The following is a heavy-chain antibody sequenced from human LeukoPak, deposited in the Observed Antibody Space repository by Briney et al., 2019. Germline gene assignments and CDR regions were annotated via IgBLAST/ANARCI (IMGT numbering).Heavy chain of an antibody. CDR1: GGTLSSYT. D-gene: IGHD2-2*01. J-gene: IGHJ3*02. Sequence: ASVKVSCKASGGTLSSYTISWVRQAPGQGLEWMGRIIPILGIANYAQKFQGRVTITADKSTSTAYMELSSLRSEDTAVYYCASPRALYCSSTSCQTANGAFDIWGQGTMVTVSS. CDR2: IIPILGIA. V-gene: IGHV1-69*02. CDR3: ASPRALYCSSTSCQTANGAFDI.